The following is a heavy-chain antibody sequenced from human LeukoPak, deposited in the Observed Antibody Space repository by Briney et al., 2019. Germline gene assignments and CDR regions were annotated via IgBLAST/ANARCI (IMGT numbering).Heavy chain of an antibody. D-gene: IGHD4-17*01. CDR1: GFTFRTYA. CDR3: ARDLSYGDPQMYYFDY. V-gene: IGHV3-21*01. CDR2: ISSSSYI. Sequence: GGSLRLSCAASGFTFRTYAMNWVRQAPGKGLEWVSSISSSSYIYYADSVKGRFTISRDNAKNSLYLQMNSLRAEDTAVYYCARDLSYGDPQMYYFDYWGQGTLVTVSS. J-gene: IGHJ4*02.